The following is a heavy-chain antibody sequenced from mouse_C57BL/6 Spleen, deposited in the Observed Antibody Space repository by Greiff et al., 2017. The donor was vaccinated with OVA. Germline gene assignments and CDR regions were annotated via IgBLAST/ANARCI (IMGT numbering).Heavy chain of an antibody. Sequence: QVQLQQPGAELVKPGASVKLSCKASGYTFTSYWMQWVKQRPGQGLEWIGEIDPSDSYTNYNQKFKGKATLTVDTSSSTAYMQLSSLTSEDSAVYYCARTGGSYGGWFAYWGQGTLVTVSA. V-gene: IGHV1-50*01. D-gene: IGHD1-1*02. CDR2: IDPSDSYT. J-gene: IGHJ3*01. CDR3: ARTGGSYGGWFAY. CDR1: GYTFTSYW.